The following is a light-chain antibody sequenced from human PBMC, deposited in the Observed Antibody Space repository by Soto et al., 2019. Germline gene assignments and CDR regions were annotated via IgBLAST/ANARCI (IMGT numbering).Light chain of an antibody. CDR1: QSVSSY. Sequence: EIVLTQSPATLSLSPGERATLSCRASQSVSSYLAWYQQKPGQAPRLLIYDASNRATGIPARFSGSGSGTEFTLTISSIEPEDFAIYYCQQRSNGPPVTFGGGTKVEIK. V-gene: IGKV3-11*01. J-gene: IGKJ4*01. CDR3: QQRSNGPPVT. CDR2: DAS.